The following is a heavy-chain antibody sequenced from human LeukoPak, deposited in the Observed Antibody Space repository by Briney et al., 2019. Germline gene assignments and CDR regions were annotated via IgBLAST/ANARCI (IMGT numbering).Heavy chain of an antibody. Sequence: GGSLRLSCAASGFDFSSNWMHWVRHAPGQGLVWVSRIKGDGISTNYADSVKGRFTISRDIAKNTLYLQMNSLRAEDKGVYYCAKDHYWSIDYWGRGTLVTVSS. V-gene: IGHV3-74*01. CDR2: IKGDGIST. D-gene: IGHD3-3*01. CDR1: GFDFSSNW. J-gene: IGHJ4*02. CDR3: AKDHYWSIDY.